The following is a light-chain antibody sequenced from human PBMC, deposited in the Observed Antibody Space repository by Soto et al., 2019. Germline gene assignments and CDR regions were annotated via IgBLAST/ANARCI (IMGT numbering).Light chain of an antibody. CDR2: ESS. J-gene: IGKJ5*01. CDR3: QHFKSFPIT. V-gene: IGKV1-13*02. Sequence: AIQLTQSPPSLSSYLLDIVTITCRASQGISTLLAWYQQKPGKAPKVLIYESSLLQSGVPSRFSGSGSGTDFTLTISSLQPEDFATYYCQHFKSFPITFGQGTRLEIK. CDR1: QGISTL.